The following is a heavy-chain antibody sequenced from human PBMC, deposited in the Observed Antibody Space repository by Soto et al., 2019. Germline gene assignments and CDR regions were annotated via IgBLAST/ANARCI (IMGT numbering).Heavy chain of an antibody. CDR1: GGTFSSYA. CDR3: ARLTSMVRGVIDNWFDP. CDR2: IIPMYGPA. D-gene: IGHD3-10*01. J-gene: IGHJ5*02. Sequence: QVPLVQSGAEVKKPGASVTVSCKASGGTFSSYAIHWVRQAPGQGLEWMGGIIPMYGPAKYAQRFQGRVTTTADESTTTVYMELTSLTSQDTAVYYCARLTSMVRGVIDNWFDPWGHGTLVTVSS. V-gene: IGHV1-69*01.